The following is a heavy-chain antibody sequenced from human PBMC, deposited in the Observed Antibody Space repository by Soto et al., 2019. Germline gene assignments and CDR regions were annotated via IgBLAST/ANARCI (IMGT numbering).Heavy chain of an antibody. CDR1: GYTFTGYY. CDR3: ARGEKNPPSETQFDP. D-gene: IGHD1-26*01. J-gene: IGHJ5*02. CDR2: INPNSGGT. V-gene: IGHV1-2*02. Sequence: GASVKVSCKASGYTFTGYYMHWVRQAPGQGLEWMGWINPNSGGTNYAQKFQGRVTMTRDTSISTAYMELSRLRSDDTAVYYCARGEKNPPSETQFDPWGQGTLVTVSS.